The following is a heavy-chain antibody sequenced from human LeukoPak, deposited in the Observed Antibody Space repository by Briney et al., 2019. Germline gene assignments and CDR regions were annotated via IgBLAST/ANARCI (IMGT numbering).Heavy chain of an antibody. V-gene: IGHV4-4*02. CDR1: GFTFSSYW. Sequence: GSLRLSCAASGFTFSSYWMSWVRQAPGKGLEWIGEIYHSGSTNYNPSLKSRVTISVDKSKNQFSLKLSSVTAADTAVYYCARVVLMVYATGGWFDPWGQGTLVTVSS. D-gene: IGHD2-8*01. J-gene: IGHJ5*02. CDR2: IYHSGST. CDR3: ARVVLMVYATGGWFDP.